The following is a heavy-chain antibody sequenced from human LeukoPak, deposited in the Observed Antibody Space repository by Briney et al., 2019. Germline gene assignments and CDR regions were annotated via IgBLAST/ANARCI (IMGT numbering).Heavy chain of an antibody. CDR2: ISGSGGST. J-gene: IGHJ4*02. D-gene: IGHD3-22*01. CDR3: AKPDLNYYDSSGYPYYFDY. Sequence: GGSLRLSCAASEFTFSSYAMSRVRQAPGKGLEWVSAISGSGGSTYYADSVKGRFTISRDNSKNTLYLQVNSLRAEDTAVYYCAKPDLNYYDSSGYPYYFDYWGQGTLVTVSS. V-gene: IGHV3-23*01. CDR1: EFTFSSYA.